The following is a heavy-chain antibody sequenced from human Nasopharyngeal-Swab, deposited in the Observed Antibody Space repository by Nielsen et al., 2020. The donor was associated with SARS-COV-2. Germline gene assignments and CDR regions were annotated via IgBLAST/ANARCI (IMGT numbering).Heavy chain of an antibody. CDR2: IWYDGSNK. CDR3: ARDRQLLAYDLDF. D-gene: IGHD5-12*01. J-gene: IGHJ4*02. Sequence: GESLKISCAASGFTFSSYGMHWVRQAPGKGLEWVAVIWYDGSNKYYADSVRGRFTISRDNAENSLYLQMNRLRVEDTAVYFCARDRQLLAYDLDFWGQGTLVTVSS. CDR1: GFTFSSYG. V-gene: IGHV3-33*01.